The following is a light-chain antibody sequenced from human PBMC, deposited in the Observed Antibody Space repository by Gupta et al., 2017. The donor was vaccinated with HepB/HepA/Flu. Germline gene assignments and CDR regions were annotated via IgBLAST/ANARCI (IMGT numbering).Light chain of an antibody. CDR3: QQSYSALCS. CDR2: AAS. Sequence: DSKMTQSPSSLPASVGDRVTITCGASQTISTYLNWYQQKPGKAPKLLISAASSLHSGVPSRFTGSGSGTDFTLSISSLQPEDFATYYCQQSYSALCSFGQGTKVEIK. J-gene: IGKJ2*04. CDR1: QTISTY. V-gene: IGKV1-39*01.